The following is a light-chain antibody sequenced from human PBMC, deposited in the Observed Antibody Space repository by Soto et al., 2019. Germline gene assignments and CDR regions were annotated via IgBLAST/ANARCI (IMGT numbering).Light chain of an antibody. V-gene: IGKV4-1*01. CDR2: WAS. Sequence: DIVMTQSPDSLAVSLGERATINCKSSHILYSSNNKNYLAWYQQKPGQPPKLLIYWASTRESGVPDRFSGSGSGTDFTLTISSLQAEDVAVYYCQQYYSTPRTFGQGTKVEIK. J-gene: IGKJ1*01. CDR1: HILYSSNNKNY. CDR3: QQYYSTPRT.